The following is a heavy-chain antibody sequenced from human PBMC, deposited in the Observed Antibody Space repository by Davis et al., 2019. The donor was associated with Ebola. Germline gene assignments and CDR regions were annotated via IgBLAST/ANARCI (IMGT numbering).Heavy chain of an antibody. CDR2: SIDSGST. Sequence: SETLSLTCAVYGGSFSGYYWSWIRQSPGKGVEWIGESIDSGSTNYNPSLKSRVTISVDTSKNQFSLKLSSVTAADTAVYYCARIFRFLEWSQVVDYYGMDVWGQGTTVTVSS. V-gene: IGHV4-34*12. D-gene: IGHD3-3*01. CDR1: GGSFSGYY. J-gene: IGHJ6*02. CDR3: ARIFRFLEWSQVVDYYGMDV.